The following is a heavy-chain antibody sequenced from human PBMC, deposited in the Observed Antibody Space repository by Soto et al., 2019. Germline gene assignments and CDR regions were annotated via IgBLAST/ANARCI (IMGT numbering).Heavy chain of an antibody. Sequence: QVQLVQSGAEVKKPGSSVRVSCKASGGVFSSFALSWVRQAPGQGLEWMGGLIPIFGTANYAQKFQDRVTITADEATSTVYMELSTLKSEDTAVYYCARVRGNSSLVTTFDYWGQGTLVAVSS. V-gene: IGHV1-69*01. CDR2: LIPIFGTA. J-gene: IGHJ4*02. CDR3: ARVRGNSSLVTTFDY. D-gene: IGHD3-9*01. CDR1: GGVFSSFA.